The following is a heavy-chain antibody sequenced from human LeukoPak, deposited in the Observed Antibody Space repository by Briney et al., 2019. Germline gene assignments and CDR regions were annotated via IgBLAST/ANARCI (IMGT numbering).Heavy chain of an antibody. V-gene: IGHV3-74*01. Sequence: GGSLRLSCAASGFTFSSYAMRWVRQAPGKGLVWVSGVKSDGSSTCYADSVKGRFTISRDNSRNTLYLQMNSLRAGDTAVYYCAREGLAGPVTAYLDLWGQGTPVTVSS. CDR2: VKSDGSST. D-gene: IGHD6-13*01. J-gene: IGHJ4*02. CDR1: GFTFSSYA. CDR3: AREGLAGPVTAYLDL.